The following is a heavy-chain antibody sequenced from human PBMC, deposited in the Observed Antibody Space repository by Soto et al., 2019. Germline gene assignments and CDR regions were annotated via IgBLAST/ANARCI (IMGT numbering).Heavy chain of an antibody. J-gene: IGHJ5*02. CDR3: ARESCSSTSCLYNWFDP. D-gene: IGHD2-2*01. V-gene: IGHV3-21*01. CDR1: GFTFSSYS. Sequence: GGSLRLSCAASGFTFSSYSMNWVRQAPGKGLEWVSSTTSSSIYIYYADSVKGRFTISRDNAKNSLYLQMNSLRAEDTAVYYCARESCSSTSCLYNWFDPWGQGTLVTVS. CDR2: TTSSSIYI.